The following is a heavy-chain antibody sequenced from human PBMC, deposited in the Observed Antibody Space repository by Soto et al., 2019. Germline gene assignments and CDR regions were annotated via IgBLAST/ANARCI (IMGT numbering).Heavy chain of an antibody. Sequence: QVQLVQSGAEVKKPGASVKVSCKASGYTFTGYYMHWVRQAPGQGLEWMGWINPNSGGTNYAQKFQGWVTMTRDTSISTSYMVLSRLRSDDTAVYYCARAVAGTGYYYYGMDVWGQGTTVTVSS. V-gene: IGHV1-2*04. J-gene: IGHJ6*02. CDR1: GYTFTGYY. D-gene: IGHD6-19*01. CDR3: ARAVAGTGYYYYGMDV. CDR2: INPNSGGT.